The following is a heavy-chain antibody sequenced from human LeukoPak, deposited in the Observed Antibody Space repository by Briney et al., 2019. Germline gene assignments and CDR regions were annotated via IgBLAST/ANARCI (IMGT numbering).Heavy chain of an antibody. CDR2: IYKSGST. CDR3: ARSPYPPWAPDY. V-gene: IGHV4-59*08. J-gene: IGHJ4*02. CDR1: GGSISSYY. Sequence: PSETLSLTCTVSGGSISSYYWSWIRQPPGKGLEWIGYIYKSGSTNYNPSLKSRVTISVDTSKNQFSLKLSSVTAADTAVYYCARSPYPPWAPDYWGQGTLVTVSS. D-gene: IGHD2-2*01.